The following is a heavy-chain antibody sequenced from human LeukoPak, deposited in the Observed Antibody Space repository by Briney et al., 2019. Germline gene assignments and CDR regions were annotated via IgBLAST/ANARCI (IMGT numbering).Heavy chain of an antibody. CDR2: IYTSGST. CDR3: ARDNLQVVLGATIYENSDYYYYMDV. D-gene: IGHD5-12*01. CDR1: GGSISSGSYY. V-gene: IGHV4-61*02. J-gene: IGHJ6*03. Sequence: SETLSLTCTVSGGSISSGSYYWSWIRQPAGKGLEWIGRIYTSGSTDYNPSLKSRVTISVDTSKNQFSLKLSSVTAADTAVYYCARDNLQVVLGATIYENSDYYYYMDVWGKGTTVTISS.